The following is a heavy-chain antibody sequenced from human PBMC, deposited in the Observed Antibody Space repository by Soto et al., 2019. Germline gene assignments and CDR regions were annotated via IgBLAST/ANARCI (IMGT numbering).Heavy chain of an antibody. CDR3: ARGYYYGSGRPTPGGIDV. CDR2: ISPYTGNT. D-gene: IGHD3-10*01. V-gene: IGHV1-18*01. CDR1: GYTFTNYD. J-gene: IGHJ6*02. Sequence: QVHLVQSGAEVKKPGASVKVSCKASGYTFTNYDINWVRQAPGQGLEWMGWISPYTGNTNYAQKLQGRVTMTTDTSTSTAYMELRSLRSDDTAVYYCARGYYYGSGRPTPGGIDVWGQGTTVTVSS.